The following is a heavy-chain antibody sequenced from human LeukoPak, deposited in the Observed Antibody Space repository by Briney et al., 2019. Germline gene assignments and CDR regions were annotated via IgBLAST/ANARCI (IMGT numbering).Heavy chain of an antibody. Sequence: GRSLRLSCAASGFTFDDYAMHWVRHAAGKGLEWVSGISWNSGRIGYADAVKGRFTISRDNAKNSLYLQMNSLRAEDTALYYCATWPVVTGVMNYGMDVWGQGTTVTVSS. J-gene: IGHJ6*02. CDR1: GFTFDDYA. CDR2: ISWNSGRI. CDR3: ATWPVVTGVMNYGMDV. D-gene: IGHD4-23*01. V-gene: IGHV3-9*01.